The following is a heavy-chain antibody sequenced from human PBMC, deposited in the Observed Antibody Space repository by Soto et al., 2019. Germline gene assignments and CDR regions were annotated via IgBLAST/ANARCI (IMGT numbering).Heavy chain of an antibody. D-gene: IGHD6-19*01. J-gene: IGHJ3*02. Sequence: GASLKVSCKASGDTYTSYYIHWGRQAPGQGLGWMGTFNPSGGGTFYAQKFQGRVTMTGDTSTSTVYMEPSSLRSEDTAVYYCARGENIVVAGKPSVSDISGQGTMVTV. CDR2: FNPSGGGT. CDR3: ARGENIVVAGKPSVSDI. CDR1: GDTYTSYY. V-gene: IGHV1-46*01.